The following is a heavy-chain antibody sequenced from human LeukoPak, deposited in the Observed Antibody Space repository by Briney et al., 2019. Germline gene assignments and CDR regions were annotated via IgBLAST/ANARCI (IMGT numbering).Heavy chain of an antibody. Sequence: GGSLRLSCEASGFTFSSYAMAWVRQAPGKGLEWVSSITIGGGRTYYADSVKGRFTISRDNSKNTLYLQMNSLRAEDTAVYYCARVAHSSSWYYFDYWGQGTLVTVSS. CDR1: GFTFSSYA. D-gene: IGHD6-13*01. J-gene: IGHJ4*02. V-gene: IGHV3-23*01. CDR2: ITIGGGRT. CDR3: ARVAHSSSWYYFDY.